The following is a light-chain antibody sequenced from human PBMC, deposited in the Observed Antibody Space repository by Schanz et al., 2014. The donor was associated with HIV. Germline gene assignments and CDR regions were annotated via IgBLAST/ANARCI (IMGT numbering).Light chain of an antibody. J-gene: IGKJ1*01. CDR1: QAINNY. CDR3: QQSYSTPQT. Sequence: DIQMTQSPSSLSASVGDRVTITCRASQAINNYLAWYQQRPGKVPNLLVYGASTLRSGVPSRFSGSGSGTEFTLTISSLQPEDVATYYCQQSYSTPQTFGQGTKVEIK. V-gene: IGKV1-27*01. CDR2: GAS.